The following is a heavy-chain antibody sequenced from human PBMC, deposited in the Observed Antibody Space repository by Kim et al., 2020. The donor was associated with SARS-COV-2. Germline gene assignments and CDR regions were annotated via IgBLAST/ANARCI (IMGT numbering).Heavy chain of an antibody. CDR3: ARTHNAGYSSGWYDRYYYYYGMDV. CDR2: ISSSSSYI. V-gene: IGHV3-21*01. J-gene: IGHJ6*02. D-gene: IGHD6-19*01. CDR1: GFTFSSYS. Sequence: GGSLRLSCAASGFTFSSYSMNWVRQAPGKGLEWVSSISSSSSYIYYADLVKGRFTISRDNAKNSLYLQMNSLRAEDTAVYYCARTHNAGYSSGWYDRYYYYYGMDVWGQGTTVTVSS.